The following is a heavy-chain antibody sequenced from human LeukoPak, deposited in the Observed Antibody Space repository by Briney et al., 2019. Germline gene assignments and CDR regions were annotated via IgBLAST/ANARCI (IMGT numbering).Heavy chain of an antibody. J-gene: IGHJ4*02. CDR1: GFTFSDYG. D-gene: IGHD3-16*01. V-gene: IGHV3-30*02. CDR2: IRYDGSYK. CDR3: AKDLKFGTFDY. Sequence: GGSLRLSCVASGFTFSDYGMHWVRQAPGKGLEWVAFIRYDGSYKYYADSVRGRFTISRDNSKNTLYLQMNSLRAEDTAVYYCAKDLKFGTFDYWGLGILVTVSS.